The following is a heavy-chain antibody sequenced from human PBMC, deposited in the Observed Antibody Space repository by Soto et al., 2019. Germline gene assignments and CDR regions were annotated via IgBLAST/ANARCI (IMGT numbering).Heavy chain of an antibody. J-gene: IGHJ3*02. V-gene: IGHV3-23*05. CDR2: IDNNGGKT. Sequence: PGGSLRLSCAASGFTFSSYAMSWVRQAPGKGLEWVSGIDNNGGKTHLADSVKGRFAISRDNAKNTLYLQMNSLRVEDTAVYYCARGNGGSGWYKGAFDIWGQGTMVTVSS. D-gene: IGHD6-19*01. CDR3: ARGNGGSGWYKGAFDI. CDR1: GFTFSSYA.